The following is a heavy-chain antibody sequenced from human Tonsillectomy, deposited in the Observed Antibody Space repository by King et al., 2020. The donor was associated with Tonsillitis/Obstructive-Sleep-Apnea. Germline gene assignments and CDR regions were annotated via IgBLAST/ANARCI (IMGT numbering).Heavy chain of an antibody. CDR1: GGSISSGGYY. Sequence: QLQESGPGLVKPSQTLSLTCTVSGGSISSGGYYWSWIRQHPGKGLEWIGYIYYSGSTYYNXSXKSRVTISVDTSKNQFSLKLSXVTAADTSVYYCARDAPPXYYDXSXYYFXAXXXWXXXXXVTXSX. J-gene: IGHJ3*02. CDR3: ARDAPPXYYDXSXYYFXAXXX. D-gene: IGHD3-22*01. V-gene: IGHV4-31*03. CDR2: IYYSGST.